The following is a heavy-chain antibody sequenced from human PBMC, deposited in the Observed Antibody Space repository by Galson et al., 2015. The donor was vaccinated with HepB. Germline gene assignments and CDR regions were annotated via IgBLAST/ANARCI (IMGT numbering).Heavy chain of an antibody. V-gene: IGHV1-69-2*01. CDR3: ARTVGATIVDY. Sequence: VKVSCKVSGYTFTGYYIHWVQQAPGKGLEWMGLFDPEDGEVIYAEKFRGRVTMSADTSTATAYMELSSLRSEDTAVYYCARTVGATIVDYWGQGALVTVSS. D-gene: IGHD1-26*01. CDR2: FDPEDGEV. CDR1: GYTFTGYY. J-gene: IGHJ4*02.